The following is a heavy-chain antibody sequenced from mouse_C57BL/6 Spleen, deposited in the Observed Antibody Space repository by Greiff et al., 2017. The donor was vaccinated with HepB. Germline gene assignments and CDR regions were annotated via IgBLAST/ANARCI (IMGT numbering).Heavy chain of an antibody. Sequence: QVQLQQPGAELVKPGASVKLSCKASGYTFTSYWMHWVKQRPGQGLEWIGMIHPNSGSTNYNEKFKSKATLTVYKSSSTAYMQLSSLTSEDSAVYYCASTTVAYFDYWGQGTTLTVSS. J-gene: IGHJ2*01. CDR1: GYTFTSYW. CDR2: IHPNSGST. D-gene: IGHD1-1*01. CDR3: ASTTVAYFDY. V-gene: IGHV1-64*01.